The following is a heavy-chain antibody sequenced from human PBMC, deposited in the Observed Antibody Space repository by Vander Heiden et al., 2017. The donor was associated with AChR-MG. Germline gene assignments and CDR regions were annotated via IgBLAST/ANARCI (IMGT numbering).Heavy chain of an antibody. CDR1: GGTFSSHA. V-gene: IGHV1-69*06. J-gene: IGHJ6*02. Sequence: QVQLVQSGAEVKKPGSSVTVSCRASGGTFSSHAISWVRQAPGQGLEWMGGIIPIFGTANYAQKFQGRVTITADTSTSTAYMELSSLRSEDTAVYYCAGLAYCGGDCYFGMDVWGQGTTVTVSS. CDR2: IIPIFGTA. CDR3: AGLAYCGGDCYFGMDV. D-gene: IGHD2-21*01.